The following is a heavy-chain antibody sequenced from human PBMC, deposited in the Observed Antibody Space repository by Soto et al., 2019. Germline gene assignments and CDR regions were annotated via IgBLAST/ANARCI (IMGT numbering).Heavy chain of an antibody. Sequence: QVQLQESGPGLVKPSETLSLSCTVSGGSISSYHWSWIRQTPGKGLEWIGYVHYSWGSNYNPSLKSPGAITPEPSKKKFSLKLTSVPATDTAVFYCARQGFGAPHGLVDVWGQGTTVTVSS. V-gene: IGHV4-59*08. CDR2: VHYSWGS. CDR3: ARQGFGAPHGLVDV. D-gene: IGHD3-10*01. CDR1: GGSISSYH. J-gene: IGHJ6*02.